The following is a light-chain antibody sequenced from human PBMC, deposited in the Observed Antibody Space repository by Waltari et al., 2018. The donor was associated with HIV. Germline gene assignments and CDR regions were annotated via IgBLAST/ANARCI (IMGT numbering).Light chain of an antibody. CDR2: DDS. CDR3: QVWDTSSDHVDYV. CDR1: NIGSRS. J-gene: IGLJ1*01. V-gene: IGLV3-21*02. Sequence: SFVLTQPPSVSVAPGQTATISCGESNIGSRSVHWYQLKPGQAPVLVVYDDSDRPSGIPGRFSGSNSGNTATLTISRGEAGEEADYFCQVWDTSSDHVDYVFGTGTKVTVL.